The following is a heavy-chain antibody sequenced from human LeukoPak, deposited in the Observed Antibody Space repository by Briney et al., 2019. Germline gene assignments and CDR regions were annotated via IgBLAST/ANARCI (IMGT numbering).Heavy chain of an antibody. CDR2: IYYSGSI. D-gene: IGHD3-22*01. J-gene: IGHJ4*02. V-gene: IGHV4-39*01. CDR3: ARRYYDSSGVDY. Sequence: SETLSLTCTVSGGSISSSSYYWAWIRQPPGKGLEWIGTIYYSGSIYYNPSLKSRVTISVDTSKDQFSLKLSSVTAADTAVYYCARRYYDSSGVDYWGQGTLVTVSS. CDR1: GGSISSSSYY.